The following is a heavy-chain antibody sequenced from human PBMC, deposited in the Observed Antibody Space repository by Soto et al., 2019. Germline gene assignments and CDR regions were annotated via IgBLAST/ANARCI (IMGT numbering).Heavy chain of an antibody. J-gene: IGHJ6*02. CDR3: AREDRGRYYYYGMDV. CDR2: INPSGGST. CDR1: GYTFTSYY. V-gene: IGHV1-46*01. Sequence: ASVKVSCKASGYTFTSYYMHWVRQAPGQGLEWMGIINPSGGSTSYAQKFQGRVTMTRDTSTSTVYMELSSLRSEDTAVYYCAREDRGRYYYYGMDVWGQGTTVTVSS.